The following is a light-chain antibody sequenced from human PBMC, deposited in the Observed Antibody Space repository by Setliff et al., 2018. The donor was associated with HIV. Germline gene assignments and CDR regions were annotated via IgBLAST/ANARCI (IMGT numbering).Light chain of an antibody. Sequence: QSALAQPRSVSGSPGQSVTISCTGTSSDVGAYNYVSWYQQHPGKAPKLMISEVSNRPSGVSNRFSGSKSGNTASLTIAGLQPEDEADYYCSSYSSSRPRVFGTGTKVTVL. J-gene: IGLJ1*01. CDR1: SSDVGAYNY. CDR2: EVS. V-gene: IGLV2-14*01. CDR3: SSYSSSRPRV.